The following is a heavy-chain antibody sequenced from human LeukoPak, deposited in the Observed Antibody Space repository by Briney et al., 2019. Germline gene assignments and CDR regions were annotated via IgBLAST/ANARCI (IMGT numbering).Heavy chain of an antibody. V-gene: IGHV3-11*04. D-gene: IGHD3-10*01. CDR2: ISSSGSTI. Sequence: GGSLRLSCAASGFTFSDYYMSWIRQAPGKGLEWVSYISSSGSTIYYADSVKGRFTISRDNSKNSLYLQMNSLRAEDTAVYYCARDPEETAQLGGDAFEIWGQGTMVTVSS. CDR3: ARDPEETAQLGGDAFEI. CDR1: GFTFSDYY. J-gene: IGHJ3*02.